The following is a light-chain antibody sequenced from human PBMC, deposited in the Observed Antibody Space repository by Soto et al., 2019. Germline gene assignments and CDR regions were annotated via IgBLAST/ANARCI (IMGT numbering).Light chain of an antibody. CDR1: SSDVGGYSY. CDR3: SSYTSGTTFV. J-gene: IGLJ1*01. Sequence: QSVLTQPASVSGSPGQSSTISCTGTSSDVGGYSYVSWYQQHPGKVPKLMIYDVTNRPSGVSNRFSGSKSGNTASLTITGLQAEDEADYFCSSYTSGTTFVFGTGTKVTVL. CDR2: DVT. V-gene: IGLV2-14*03.